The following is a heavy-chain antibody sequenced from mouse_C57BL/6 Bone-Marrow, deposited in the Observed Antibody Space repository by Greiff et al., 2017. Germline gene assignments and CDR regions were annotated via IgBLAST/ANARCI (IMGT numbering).Heavy chain of an antibody. Sequence: EVQLVESGGGLVKPGGSLKLSCAASGFTFSSYAMSWVRQTPEKRLEWVATISDGGSYTYYPDNVKGRFTISRDNAKNNLYLQMSHLKSEDTAMYYCARVYYGPYWYFDVWGTGTTVTVSS. J-gene: IGHJ1*03. V-gene: IGHV5-4*01. D-gene: IGHD1-2*01. CDR2: ISDGGSYT. CDR1: GFTFSSYA. CDR3: ARVYYGPYWYFDV.